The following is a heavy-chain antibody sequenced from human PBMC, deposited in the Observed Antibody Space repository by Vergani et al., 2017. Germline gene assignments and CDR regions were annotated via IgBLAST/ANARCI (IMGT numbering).Heavy chain of an antibody. D-gene: IGHD2-21*01. CDR3: TTDPRYCGDGSCYGLRDHHCYGMDV. CDR1: GFSFRNAW. J-gene: IGHJ6*02. V-gene: IGHV3-15*07. Sequence: VQLVESGGGVVQPGGSLRLSCVASGFSFRNAWMNWVRRTPGKGLEWVGRIKSTFDRGTTDYAAAVKGRFTISRDDSKNTLFLQMNGLKTEDIGVYYCTTDPRYCGDGSCYGLRDHHCYGMDVWGQGTAVTVSS. CDR2: IKSTFDRGTT.